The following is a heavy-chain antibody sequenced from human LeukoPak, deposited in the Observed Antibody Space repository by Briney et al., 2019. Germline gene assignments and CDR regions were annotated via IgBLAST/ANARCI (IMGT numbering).Heavy chain of an antibody. Sequence: GGSLRLSCAASGFTFDDYAMHWVRQASGKGLEWVSLISGDGSNTYYADSVKGRFTISRDNSKNSLYLQVNSLRIEDTAFYYCAKDRKDWGLFDYWGQGTLVTVSS. V-gene: IGHV3-43*02. J-gene: IGHJ4*02. CDR1: GFTFDDYA. CDR3: AKDRKDWGLFDY. D-gene: IGHD7-27*01. CDR2: ISGDGSNT.